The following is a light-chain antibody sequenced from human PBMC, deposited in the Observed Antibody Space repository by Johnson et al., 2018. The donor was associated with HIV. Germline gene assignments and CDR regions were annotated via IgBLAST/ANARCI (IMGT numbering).Light chain of an antibody. V-gene: IGLV1-51*02. CDR2: ENN. Sequence: QSVLTQPPSVSAAPGQKVTISCSGSSSNIGNNYVSWYQQLPGTAPKLLIYENNKRPSGIPDRFSGSKSGPSATLGITGLQTGDAAAYYCGTWAISLIAGYGFGPGTKVTVL. CDR3: GTWAISLIAGYG. J-gene: IGLJ1*01. CDR1: SSNIGNNY.